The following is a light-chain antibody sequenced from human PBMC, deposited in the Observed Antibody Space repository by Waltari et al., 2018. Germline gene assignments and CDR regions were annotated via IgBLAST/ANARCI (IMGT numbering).Light chain of an antibody. CDR2: HAS. CDR3: QMYVKLPVT. Sequence: SCRASQSIGTYLTWYHHRPGQAPRLLIYHASSRATGIPDRFSGSGSGTDFSLTINRLEPEDFAVYYCQMYVKLPVTFGQGTKVELK. CDR1: QSIGTY. J-gene: IGKJ1*01. V-gene: IGKV3-20*01.